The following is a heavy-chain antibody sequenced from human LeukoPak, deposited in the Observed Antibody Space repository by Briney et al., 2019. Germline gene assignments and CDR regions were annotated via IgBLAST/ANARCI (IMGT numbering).Heavy chain of an antibody. Sequence: SETLSLTCSVSGGSIITHGYYWSWIRQHPGQGLDWIGYIYSSGSTYYNPSFQSRIAISLDTSENQFSLKLSSVTAADTAVYYCARGAGYSPLDYWGQGTLATVSS. CDR1: GGSIITHGYY. V-gene: IGHV4-31*03. J-gene: IGHJ4*02. D-gene: IGHD5-12*01. CDR2: IYSSGST. CDR3: ARGAGYSPLDY.